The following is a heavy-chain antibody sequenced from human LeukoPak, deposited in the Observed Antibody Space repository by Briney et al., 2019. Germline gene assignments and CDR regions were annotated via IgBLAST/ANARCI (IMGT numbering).Heavy chain of an antibody. D-gene: IGHD6-13*01. CDR2: IYHSGST. CDR1: GGSISSSSYY. J-gene: IGHJ5*02. Sequence: SETLSLTRTVSGGSISSSSYYWGWIRQPPGKGLEWIGYIYHSGSTNYNPSLKSRATISEDTSKNQFSLKLSSVTAADTAVYYCARDLAAAGTIDPWGQGTLVTVSS. CDR3: ARDLAAAGTIDP. V-gene: IGHV4-61*01.